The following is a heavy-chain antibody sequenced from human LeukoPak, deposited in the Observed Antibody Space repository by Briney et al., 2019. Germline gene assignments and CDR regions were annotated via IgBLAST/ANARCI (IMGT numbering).Heavy chain of an antibody. CDR3: ARETNEGSDY. Sequence: SETLSLTCTVSGGSISSYYWSWIRQPPGKGLEWIGRIYTSGSTNHNPSLKSRVTISVDTSKNQFSLKLSSVTAADTAVYYCARETNEGSDYWGQGTLVTVSS. J-gene: IGHJ4*02. CDR2: IYTSGST. V-gene: IGHV4-4*08. CDR1: GGSISSYY.